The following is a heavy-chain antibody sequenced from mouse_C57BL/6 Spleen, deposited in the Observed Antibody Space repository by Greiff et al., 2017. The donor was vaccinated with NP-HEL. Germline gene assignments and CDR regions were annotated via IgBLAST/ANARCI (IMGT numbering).Heavy chain of an antibody. CDR2: INPSSGYT. CDR1: GYTFTSYT. Sequence: QVQLKQSGAELARPGASVKMSCKASGYTFTSYTMHWVKQRPGQGLEWIGYINPSSGYTKYNQKFKDKATLTADKSSSTAYLQLSSLTSEDSAVYYCARRYLADWYFDVWGTGTTVTVSS. V-gene: IGHV1-4*01. CDR3: ARRYLADWYFDV. J-gene: IGHJ1*03. D-gene: IGHD1-1*01.